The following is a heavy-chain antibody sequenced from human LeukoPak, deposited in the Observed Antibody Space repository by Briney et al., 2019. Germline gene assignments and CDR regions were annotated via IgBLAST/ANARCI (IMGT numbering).Heavy chain of an antibody. CDR2: FDPEDGET. CDR1: GYTFTTYG. Sequence: ASVKVSCKASGYTFTTYGIAWVRQAPGKGLEWMGGFDPEDGETIYAQKFQGRVTMTEDTSTDTAYMELSSLRSEDTAVYYCATRNSGSATPPPTWGQGTLVTVSS. J-gene: IGHJ5*02. V-gene: IGHV1-24*01. CDR3: ATRNSGSATPPPT. D-gene: IGHD1-26*01.